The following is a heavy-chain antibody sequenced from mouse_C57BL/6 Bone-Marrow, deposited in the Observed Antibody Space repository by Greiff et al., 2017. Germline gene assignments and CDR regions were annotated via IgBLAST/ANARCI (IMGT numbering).Heavy chain of an antibody. Sequence: EVKLMESGPGLVKPSQSLSLTCSVTGYSITSGYYWNWIRQFPGNKLEWMGYISYDGSNNYNPSLKNRISITRDTSKNQFFLKLNSVTTEDTATYYCARRIYAMDYWGQGTSVTASS. J-gene: IGHJ4*01. CDR3: ARRIYAMDY. CDR2: ISYDGSN. CDR1: GYSITSGYY. V-gene: IGHV3-6*01.